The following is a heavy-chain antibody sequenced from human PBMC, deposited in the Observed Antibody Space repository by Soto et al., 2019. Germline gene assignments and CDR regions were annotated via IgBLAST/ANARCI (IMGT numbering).Heavy chain of an antibody. CDR2: INSDASVT. V-gene: IGHV3-74*01. D-gene: IGHD2-2*01. CDR3: ARVPNHQAIGPFFDK. Sequence: EVQLVESGGGLVQPGGSLRLSCAASGFTFSGFWMHWVRQAPGKGLVWVSRINSDASVTAYAASVKGRFTISRDNAKKMLFLQMNSLRAEDTAVYYCARVPNHQAIGPFFDKWGQGTQVTVSS. J-gene: IGHJ4*02. CDR1: GFTFSGFW.